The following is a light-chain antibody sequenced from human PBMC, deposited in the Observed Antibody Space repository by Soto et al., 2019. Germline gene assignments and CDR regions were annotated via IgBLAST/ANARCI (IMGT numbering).Light chain of an antibody. J-gene: IGKJ1*01. CDR2: DAY. CDR3: QQYNSYSPRT. V-gene: IGKV1-5*01. CDR1: QSISSW. Sequence: DIQMTQSPSTLSASVGDRVTITCRASQSISSWLAWYQQKPGKAPKLLIYDAYSVESGVPSRFSGSGSGTEFTLTISSLQPDDFATYYCQQYNSYSPRTFGQGTKVEIK.